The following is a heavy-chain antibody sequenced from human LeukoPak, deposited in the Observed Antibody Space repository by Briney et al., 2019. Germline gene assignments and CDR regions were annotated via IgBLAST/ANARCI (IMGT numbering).Heavy chain of an antibody. J-gene: IGHJ4*02. CDR2: ISSGSSYI. Sequence: GGSLRLSCAASGFTFSSYSMNWVRQAPGKGLEWVSSISSGSSYIYYADSVKGRFTISRDNAKNSLYLQMNSLRAEDTAVYYCAREHDYGDSADYWGQGTLVTVSS. CDR1: GFTFSSYS. V-gene: IGHV3-21*01. CDR3: AREHDYGDSADY. D-gene: IGHD4-17*01.